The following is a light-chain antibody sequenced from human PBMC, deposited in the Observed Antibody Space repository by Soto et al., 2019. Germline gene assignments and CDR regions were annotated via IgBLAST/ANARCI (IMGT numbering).Light chain of an antibody. J-gene: IGKJ5*01. CDR1: QGISRY. CDR2: AAS. Sequence: IPFTPAPTFLSASVGDRVTNTYPASQGISRYLVWYQQKPGKAPKLLIYAASTLQSGVPSRFSGSGSGTEFTLTISSLQPEDFATYYCQQLNSYPITFGRGTRLEI. CDR3: QQLNSYPIT. V-gene: IGKV1-9*01.